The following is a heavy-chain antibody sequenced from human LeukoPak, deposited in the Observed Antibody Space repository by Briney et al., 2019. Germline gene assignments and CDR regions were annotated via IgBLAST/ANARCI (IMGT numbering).Heavy chain of an antibody. CDR1: GGSISSYY. V-gene: IGHV4-59*08. CDR3: ARLGLITPTATIHWYFDL. CDR2: IYYSGST. D-gene: IGHD2-2*01. Sequence: SETLSLACTVSGGSISSYYWSWIRQPPGKGLEWIGYIYYSGSTNYNPSLKSRVTISVDTSKNQFSLKLSSVTAADTAVYYCARLGLITPTATIHWYFDLWGRGTLVTVSS. J-gene: IGHJ2*01.